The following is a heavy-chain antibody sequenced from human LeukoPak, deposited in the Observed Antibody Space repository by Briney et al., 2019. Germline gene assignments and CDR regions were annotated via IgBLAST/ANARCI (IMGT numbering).Heavy chain of an antibody. CDR3: ARAVYYYGSGSFTGIDY. D-gene: IGHD3-10*01. CDR2: LHYSGST. Sequence: SETLSLTCTVSGGSISSSSYYWGWIRQPPGKGLEWIGSLHYSGSTYYNPSLKSRVIISVDTSKNQFSLKLSSVTAADTAVYYCARAVYYYGSGSFTGIDYWGQGTLVTVSS. J-gene: IGHJ4*02. V-gene: IGHV4-39*01. CDR1: GGSISSSSYY.